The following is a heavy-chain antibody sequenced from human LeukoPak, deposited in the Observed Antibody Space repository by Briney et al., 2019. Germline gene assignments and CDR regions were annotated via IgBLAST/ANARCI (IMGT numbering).Heavy chain of an antibody. V-gene: IGHV1-8*01. CDR3: ARDVGSRYYFDY. CDR2: MNPNSGNT. Sequence: ASVKVSCKASGYTFTSHDINWVRQATGQGLEWMGWMNPNSGNTGYAQKFQGRVTMTRNTSISTAYMELNSLRSEDTAVYYCARDVGSRYYFDYWGQGTLVTVSS. D-gene: IGHD2-15*01. J-gene: IGHJ4*02. CDR1: GYTFTSHD.